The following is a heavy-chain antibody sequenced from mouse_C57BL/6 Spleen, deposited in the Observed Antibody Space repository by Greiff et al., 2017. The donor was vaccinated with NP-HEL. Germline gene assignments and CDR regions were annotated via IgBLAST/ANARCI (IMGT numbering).Heavy chain of an antibody. CDR3: ASGGYGNYDWFAY. CDR2: IDPSDSET. V-gene: IGHV1-52*01. CDR1: GYTFTSYW. D-gene: IGHD2-1*01. J-gene: IGHJ3*01. Sequence: QVQLQQPGAELVRPGSSVKLSCKASGYTFTSYWMHWVKQRPIQGLEWIGNIDPSDSETHYNQKFKDKATLTVDKSSSTAYMQLSSLTSEDSAVYYCASGGYGNYDWFAYWGQGTLVTVSA.